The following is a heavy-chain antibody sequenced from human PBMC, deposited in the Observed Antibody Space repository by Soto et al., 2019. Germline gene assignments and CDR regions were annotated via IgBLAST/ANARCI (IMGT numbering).Heavy chain of an antibody. CDR2: IYYSGST. Sequence: QLQLQESGPGLVKPSETLSLTCTVSGGSISSSSYYWGWIRQPPGKGLEWIGSIYYSGSTYYNPSLKSRVTISVDTSKNQFSLKLSSVTAADTAVYYCARPYYDILRPTSWFDPWGQGTLVTVSS. D-gene: IGHD3-9*01. CDR3: ARPYYDILRPTSWFDP. CDR1: GGSISSSSYY. J-gene: IGHJ5*02. V-gene: IGHV4-39*01.